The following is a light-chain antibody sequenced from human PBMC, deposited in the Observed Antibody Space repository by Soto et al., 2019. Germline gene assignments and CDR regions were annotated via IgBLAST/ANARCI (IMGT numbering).Light chain of an antibody. CDR3: QQSYSTPYT. Sequence: DIQMTQSPSSLSASVGDRVTITCRASQNIDNYLNWYQKKPGKAPKILIYAASGLQSWVPSRFSGGGSGTDFTLSISSLQPEDFATYYCQQSYSTPYTFGQGTKLEIK. J-gene: IGKJ2*01. CDR1: QNIDNY. V-gene: IGKV1-39*01. CDR2: AAS.